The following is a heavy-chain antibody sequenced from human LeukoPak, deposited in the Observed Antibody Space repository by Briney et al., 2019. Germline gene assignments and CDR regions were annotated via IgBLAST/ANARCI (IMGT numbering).Heavy chain of an antibody. CDR2: ISTVSTYT. Sequence: GGSLRLSCEPSGFTFTDYSVSWVRQAPGKGLEWVASISTVSTYTFYGDSVKGRFTISRDNAKNSPYLQMSYLTAEDTAVYYCARDGSGLYLYYYMDVWGKGTTVTVSS. CDR1: GFTFTDYS. CDR3: ARDGSGLYLYYYMDV. J-gene: IGHJ6*03. D-gene: IGHD6-25*01. V-gene: IGHV3-21*06.